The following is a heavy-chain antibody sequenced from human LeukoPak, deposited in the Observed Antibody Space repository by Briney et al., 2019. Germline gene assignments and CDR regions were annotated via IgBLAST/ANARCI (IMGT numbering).Heavy chain of an antibody. J-gene: IGHJ6*02. CDR3: ARGLQYLGMDV. CDR1: GGSISSGGYS. D-gene: IGHD2-2*01. Sequence: SETLSLTCVVSGGSISSGGYSWSWIRQPPGKGLEWIGYIYHSGSTYYNPSLKSRVTISVDTSKNQFSLKLSSVTAADTAVYYCARGLQYLGMDVWGQGTTVTVSS. V-gene: IGHV4-30-2*01. CDR2: IYHSGST.